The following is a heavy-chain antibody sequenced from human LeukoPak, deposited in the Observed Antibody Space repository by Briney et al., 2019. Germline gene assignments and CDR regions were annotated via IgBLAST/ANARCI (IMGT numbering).Heavy chain of an antibody. CDR2: IYYSGST. Sequence: PSETLSLTCTVSGGSISSYYWSWIRQPPGKGLEWIGYIYYSGSTNYNPSLKSRVTISVDTSKNQFSLKLSSVTAADTAVYYCARQPFTDYGDHEYYFDYWGQGTLVTVSS. CDR1: GGSISSYY. V-gene: IGHV4-59*08. J-gene: IGHJ4*02. D-gene: IGHD4-17*01. CDR3: ARQPFTDYGDHEYYFDY.